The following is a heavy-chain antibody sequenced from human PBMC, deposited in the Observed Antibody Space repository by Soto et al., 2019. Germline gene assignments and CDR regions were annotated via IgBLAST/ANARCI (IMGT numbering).Heavy chain of an antibody. D-gene: IGHD2-15*01. CDR3: AKDSIFGVVVAATVYFDY. Sequence: GGSLRLSCAVSGFTVNNNYMSWVRQAPGKGLEWVSVIYSDGSTYYADSVKGRFTISRDNSKNTLYLQMNSLRAEDTAVYYCAKDSIFGVVVAATVYFDYWGQGTLVTVSS. J-gene: IGHJ4*02. CDR1: GFTVNNNY. V-gene: IGHV3-53*01. CDR2: IYSDGST.